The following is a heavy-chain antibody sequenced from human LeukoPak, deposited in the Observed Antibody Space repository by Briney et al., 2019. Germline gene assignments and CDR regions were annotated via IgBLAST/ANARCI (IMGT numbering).Heavy chain of an antibody. CDR1: GYTFIIYG. CDR3: ASTQTFDY. Sequence: GASVKVSCKASGYTFIIYGISWVRQATGQGLEWMGRISANNGNTIYAQKLQGRVTMTADTSTSTAYMELRSLRSDDTAVYHCASTQTFDYWGQGTLVTVPS. CDR2: ISANNGNT. J-gene: IGHJ4*02. V-gene: IGHV1-18*01.